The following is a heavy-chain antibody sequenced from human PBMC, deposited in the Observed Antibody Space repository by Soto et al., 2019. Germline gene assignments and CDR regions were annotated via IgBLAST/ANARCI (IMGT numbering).Heavy chain of an antibody. CDR2: ISAYNGNT. J-gene: IGHJ4*02. D-gene: IGHD4-17*01. CDR3: ARLRITPEFDY. Sequence: GASVKVSCKASGGTFSSYAISWVRQAPGQGLEWMGWISAYNGNTNYAQKLQGRVTMTTDTSTSTAYMELRSLRSDDTAVYYCARLRITPEFDYWGQGTLVTVSS. CDR1: GGTFSSYA. V-gene: IGHV1-18*01.